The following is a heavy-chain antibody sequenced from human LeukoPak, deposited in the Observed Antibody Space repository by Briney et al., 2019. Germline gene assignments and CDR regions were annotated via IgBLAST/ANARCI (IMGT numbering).Heavy chain of an antibody. CDR2: IKQDGSGK. CDR3: ARDPRKGSGKRWFDP. J-gene: IGHJ5*02. D-gene: IGHD3-10*01. Sequence: GGSLRLSCAASGFSFSTYWMNWVRQAPGKGLEWVANIKQDGSGKYYVDSVKGRFTISRDNAKNSLYLQMNSLRAEDTAVYYCARDPRKGSGKRWFDPWGQGTLVTVSS. CDR1: GFSFSTYW. V-gene: IGHV3-7*01.